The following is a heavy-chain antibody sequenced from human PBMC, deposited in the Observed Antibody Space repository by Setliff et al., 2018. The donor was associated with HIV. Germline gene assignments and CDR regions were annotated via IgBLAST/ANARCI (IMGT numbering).Heavy chain of an antibody. D-gene: IGHD3-9*01. V-gene: IGHV5-51*01. J-gene: IGHJ6*03. CDR3: TRHPLRPGIAGYFYFVDV. CDR1: GYSFPNYW. Sequence: GESLKISCKGSGYSFPNYWIGWVRKMPGKGLEWVAIIYPGDSDTRYSPSFEGQVTISADRSISTAYLQWSSLRASDTAIYYCTRHPLRPGIAGYFYFVDVWGTGTTVTVSS. CDR2: IYPGDSDT.